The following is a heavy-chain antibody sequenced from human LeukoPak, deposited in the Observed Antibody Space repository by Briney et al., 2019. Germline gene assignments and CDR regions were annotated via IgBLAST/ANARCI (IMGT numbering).Heavy chain of an antibody. J-gene: IGHJ4*02. D-gene: IGHD2-15*01. CDR3: AREPLGVVVVVAATGYFDY. Sequence: GGSLRLSCAASGFTFSSYEMNWVRQAPGEGLEWVSYISSSGSTIYYADSVKGRFTISRDNAKNSLYLQMNSLRAEDTAVYYCAREPLGVVVVVAATGYFDYWGQGTLVTVSS. V-gene: IGHV3-48*03. CDR2: ISSSGSTI. CDR1: GFTFSSYE.